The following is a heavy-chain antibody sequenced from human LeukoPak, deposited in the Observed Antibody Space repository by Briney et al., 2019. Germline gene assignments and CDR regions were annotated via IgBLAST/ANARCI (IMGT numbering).Heavy chain of an antibody. CDR2: IIPIFGTA. CDR3: ARDAVDTAMVGWFDP. V-gene: IGHV1-69*05. J-gene: IGHJ5*02. D-gene: IGHD5-18*01. Sequence: ASVKVCCKASGGTFSSYAISWVRQAPGQGLEWMGGIIPIFGTANYAQKFQGRVTITTDESTSTAYMELSSLRSEDTAVYYCARDAVDTAMVGWFDPWGQGTLVTVSS. CDR1: GGTFSSYA.